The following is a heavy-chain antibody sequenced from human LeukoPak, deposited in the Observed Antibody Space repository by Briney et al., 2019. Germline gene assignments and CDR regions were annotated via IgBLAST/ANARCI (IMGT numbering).Heavy chain of an antibody. CDR2: INPNSGGT. Sequence: ASVKVSCKASGYTFTCYYMHWVRQAPGQGLEWMGRINPNSGGTNYAQKFQGRVTMTRDTSISTAYMELSRLRSDDTAVYYCATEKFEGYDSSGPNYWGQGTLVTVSS. CDR3: ATEKFEGYDSSGPNY. CDR1: GYTFTCYY. V-gene: IGHV1-2*06. D-gene: IGHD3-22*01. J-gene: IGHJ4*02.